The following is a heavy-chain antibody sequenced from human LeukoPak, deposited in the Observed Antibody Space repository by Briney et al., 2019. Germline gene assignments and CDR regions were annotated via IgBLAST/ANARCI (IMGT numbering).Heavy chain of an antibody. CDR3: ARGPVWGSTSCCLDY. Sequence: TSETLSLTCAVYGGSSSGYYWSWIRQPPGKGLEWIGEINHSGSTNYNPSLKSRVTISVDTSKNQFSLKLSSVTAADTAVYYCARGPVWGSTSCCLDYWGQGTLVTVSS. J-gene: IGHJ4*02. CDR1: GGSSSGYY. D-gene: IGHD2-2*01. V-gene: IGHV4-34*01. CDR2: INHSGST.